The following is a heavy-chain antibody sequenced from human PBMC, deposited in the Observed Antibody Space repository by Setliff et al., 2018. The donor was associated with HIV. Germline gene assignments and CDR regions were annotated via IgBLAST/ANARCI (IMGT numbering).Heavy chain of an antibody. D-gene: IGHD1-20*01. Sequence: GASVKVSCKASGYTFTNYYTHWVRQAPGRGLEWMGIINPSGGSTSYAQKFQGRVSMTSDTSTSTVYMELSSLRSEDTAVYYCARSQITYRNFDHWGQGTLVTVSS. J-gene: IGHJ4*02. V-gene: IGHV1-46*01. CDR3: ARSQITYRNFDH. CDR2: INPSGGST. CDR1: GYTFTNYY.